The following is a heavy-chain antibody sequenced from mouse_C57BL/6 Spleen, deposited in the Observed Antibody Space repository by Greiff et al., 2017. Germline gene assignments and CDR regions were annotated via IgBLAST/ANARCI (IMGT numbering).Heavy chain of an antibody. Sequence: VHVKQSGAELVRPGASVKLSCTASGFTFTDDYMHWVKQRPEQGLEWIGCINPENGGTASDSKFPGKATITADKASNTAYLQLSSLTSEDTAVYYGTRWGNPGYAMDYWGQGTPVPVSA. V-gene: IGHV14-4*01. CDR3: TRWGNPGYAMDY. CDR1: GFTFTDDY. CDR2: INPENGGT. J-gene: IGHJ4*01. D-gene: IGHD2-1*01.